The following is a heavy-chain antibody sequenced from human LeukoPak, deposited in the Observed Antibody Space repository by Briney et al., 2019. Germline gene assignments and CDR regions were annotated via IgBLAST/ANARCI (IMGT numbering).Heavy chain of an antibody. D-gene: IGHD6-13*01. CDR1: GFTFSSYA. J-gene: IGHJ4*02. CDR3: ARPGYSSSWSIFDY. Sequence: GGSLRLSCAASGFTFSSYAMSWVRQAPGKGLEWVSAISGSGGSTYYADSVKGRFTISRDNSKNTLYLQMNSLRAEDTAVYYCARPGYSSSWSIFDYWGQGTLVTVSS. CDR2: ISGSGGST. V-gene: IGHV3-23*01.